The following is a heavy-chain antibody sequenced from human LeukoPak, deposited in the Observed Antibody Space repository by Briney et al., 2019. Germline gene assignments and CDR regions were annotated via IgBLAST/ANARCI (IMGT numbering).Heavy chain of an antibody. D-gene: IGHD2-2*01. CDR2: IYYGGST. CDR1: GGSISSYY. CDR3: ARGPSFGGVDY. V-gene: IGHV4-59*01. J-gene: IGHJ4*02. Sequence: PSETLSLTCTVSGGSISSYYWSWIRQPPGKGLEWIGYIYYGGSTNYNPSLKSRVTISVDTSKNQFSLKLSSVTAADTAVYYCARGPSFGGVDYWGQGTLVTVSS.